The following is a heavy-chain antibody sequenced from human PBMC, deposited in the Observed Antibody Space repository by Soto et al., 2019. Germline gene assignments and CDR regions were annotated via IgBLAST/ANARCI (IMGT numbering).Heavy chain of an antibody. J-gene: IGHJ3*01. Sequence: VQLLESGGDLVQPGGSLRLSCVASGFILNNYAMSWVRQAPGKGLEWVSTIGGTDGDSDGVPWYEDSVKGRFTISRDSFANTMFLHMEKLRAEYSALYYFVKRGRNWGAFDFWGQGTTVVVSS. D-gene: IGHD7-27*01. CDR1: GFILNNYA. CDR3: VKRGRNWGAFDF. CDR2: IGGTDGDSDGVP. V-gene: IGHV3-23*01.